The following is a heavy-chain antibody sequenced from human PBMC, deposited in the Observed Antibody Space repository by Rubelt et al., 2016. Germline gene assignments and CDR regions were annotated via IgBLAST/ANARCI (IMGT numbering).Heavy chain of an antibody. V-gene: IGHV1-18*01. CDR1: GYTFTTYG. CDR3: ARANRGSDSTY. CDR2: ISVYIGET. J-gene: IGHJ4*02. Sequence: QVQLVQSGAEVKKPGASVKVSCKASGYTFTTYGISWVRQAPGQGLEWMGWISVYIGETTHAQMFQDRLTRTTDTSTSTAYRELGSLRSDDTAVYYCARANRGSDSTYWGQGTLVTVSS. D-gene: IGHD1-26*01.